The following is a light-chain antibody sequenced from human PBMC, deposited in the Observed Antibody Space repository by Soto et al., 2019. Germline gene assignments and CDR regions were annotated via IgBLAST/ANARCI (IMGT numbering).Light chain of an antibody. CDR3: SSYTTSSTLEV. J-gene: IGLJ1*01. CDR1: SSDVGGYKF. Sequence: QSVLTQPASVSGAPGQSITISCSGTSSDVGGYKFVSWYQQHPGKAPKLMIYEVSNRPSGVSNRFSGSKSGNTASLTISGLQAEDGADYYCSSYTTSSTLEVFGTGTKLTVL. CDR2: EVS. V-gene: IGLV2-14*01.